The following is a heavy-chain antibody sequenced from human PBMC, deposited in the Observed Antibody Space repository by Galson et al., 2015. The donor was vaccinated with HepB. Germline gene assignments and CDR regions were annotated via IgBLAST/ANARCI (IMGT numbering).Heavy chain of an antibody. CDR3: AKEVGGRGYCSGGSCYYYYYGMDV. CDR2: ISYDGSNK. D-gene: IGHD2-15*01. V-gene: IGHV3-30*18. CDR1: GFTFSSYG. J-gene: IGHJ6*02. Sequence: SLRLSCAASGFTFSSYGMHWVRQAPGKGLEWVAVISYDGSNKYYADSVKGRFTISRDNSKNTLYLQMNSLRAEDTAVYYCAKEVGGRGYCSGGSCYYYYYGMDVWGQGTTVTVSS.